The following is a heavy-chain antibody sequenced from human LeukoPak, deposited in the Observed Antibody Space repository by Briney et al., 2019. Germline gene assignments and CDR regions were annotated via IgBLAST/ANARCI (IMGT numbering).Heavy chain of an antibody. Sequence: SETLSLTCTVSGYSISSGYYWGWIQQPPGKGLEWIGSIYHSGSTYYNPSLKSRLTISLDKSKNHFSLRLTSVTAADTAVYYCAREIFGARAFEYWGQGILVTVSS. CDR1: GYSISSGYY. J-gene: IGHJ4*02. CDR3: AREIFGARAFEY. CDR2: IYHSGST. D-gene: IGHD3-3*01. V-gene: IGHV4-38-2*02.